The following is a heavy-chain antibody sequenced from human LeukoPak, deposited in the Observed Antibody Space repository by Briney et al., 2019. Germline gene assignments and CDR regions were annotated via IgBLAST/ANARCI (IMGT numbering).Heavy chain of an antibody. Sequence: SETLSLTCSVSGDLFINRPQYWAWIRQPAGKGLEWIGYIYYSGSTYYNPSLKSRVTISVDTSKNQFSLKLSSVTAADTAVYYCAGYDPYYFDYWGQGTLVTVSS. CDR1: GDLFINRPQY. J-gene: IGHJ4*02. CDR3: AGYDPYYFDY. D-gene: IGHD5-12*01. V-gene: IGHV4-31*03. CDR2: IYYSGST.